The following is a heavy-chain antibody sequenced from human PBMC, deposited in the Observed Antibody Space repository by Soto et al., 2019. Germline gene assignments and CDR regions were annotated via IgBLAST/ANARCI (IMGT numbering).Heavy chain of an antibody. V-gene: IGHV3-30-3*01. CDR1: GFTFSSYA. Sequence: QVQLVESGGGVVQPGRSLRLSCAASGFTFSSYAMHWVRQAPGKGLEWVAVISYDGSNKYYADSVKGRFTISRDNSKNTLYLQMNSLRAEDTAVYYCASPGSDSSGPFPPQFDYWGQGTLVTVSS. CDR3: ASPGSDSSGPFPPQFDY. J-gene: IGHJ4*02. CDR2: ISYDGSNK. D-gene: IGHD3-22*01.